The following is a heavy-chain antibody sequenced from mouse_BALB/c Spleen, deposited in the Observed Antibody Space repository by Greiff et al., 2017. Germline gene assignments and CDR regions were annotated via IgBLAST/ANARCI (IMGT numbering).Heavy chain of an antibody. V-gene: IGHV5-12-2*01. CDR2: ISNGGGST. CDR3: ARHVLLRRYAMDY. Sequence: EVKLQESGGGLVQPGGSLKLSCAASGFTFSSYTMSWVRQTPEKRLEWVAYISNGGGSTYYPDTVKGRFTISRDNAKNTLYLQMSSLKSEDTAMYYCARHVLLRRYAMDYWGQGTSVTVSS. J-gene: IGHJ4*01. D-gene: IGHD1-1*01. CDR1: GFTFSSYT.